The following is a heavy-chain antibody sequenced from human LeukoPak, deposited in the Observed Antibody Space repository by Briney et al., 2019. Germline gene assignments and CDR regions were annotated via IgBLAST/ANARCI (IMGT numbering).Heavy chain of an antibody. J-gene: IGHJ4*02. D-gene: IGHD3-10*01. CDR1: GGSFSSSY. Sequence: PSETLSLTCAVYGGSFSSSYWSWIRQPPGKGLEWIGEINHSGSTNYNPSLKSRVTISVDTSKNQFSLKLSSVTVADTAVYYCARARITMVRGVTVTPIDYWGQGTLVTVSS. CDR3: ARARITMVRGVTVTPIDY. CDR2: INHSGST. V-gene: IGHV4-34*01.